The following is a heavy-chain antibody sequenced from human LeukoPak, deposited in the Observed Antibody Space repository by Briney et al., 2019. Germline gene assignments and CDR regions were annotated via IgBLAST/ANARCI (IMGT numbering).Heavy chain of an antibody. D-gene: IGHD6-19*01. CDR3: ARHEKSSGWYYDY. J-gene: IGHJ4*02. CDR1: GGSVSSGSYY. V-gene: IGHV4-61*01. CDR2: IYYSGST. Sequence: SETLSLTCTVSGGSVSSGSYYWSWIRQPPGKGLDWIGYIYYSGSTNYNPSLKSRVTISVDTSRNQFSLKLSSVTAADTAVYYCARHEKSSGWYYDYWGQGTLVTVSS.